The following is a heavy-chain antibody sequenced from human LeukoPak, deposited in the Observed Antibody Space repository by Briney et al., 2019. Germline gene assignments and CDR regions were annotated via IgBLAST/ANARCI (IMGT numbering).Heavy chain of an antibody. CDR3: ARERNSGSYYIDY. Sequence: SVKVSCKASGATFSSYAISWVRQAPGQGLEWMGGIIPIFGTANYAQKFQGRVTITADKSTSTAYMELSSLGSEDTAVYYCARERNSGSYYIDYWGQGTLVTVSS. J-gene: IGHJ4*02. V-gene: IGHV1-69*06. D-gene: IGHD1-26*01. CDR2: IIPIFGTA. CDR1: GATFSSYA.